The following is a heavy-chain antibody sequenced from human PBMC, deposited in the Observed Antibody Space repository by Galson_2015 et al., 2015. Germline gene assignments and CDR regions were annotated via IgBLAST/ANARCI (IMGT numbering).Heavy chain of an antibody. CDR3: ARGMTGRDFDY. CDR1: GGSFSGYY. CDR2: INHSGST. Sequence: SETLSLTCAVYGGSFSGYYWSWIRQPPGKGLEWIGEINHSGSTNYNPSLKSRVTMSVDTSKNQFSLKLSSVTAADTAVYYCARGMTGRDFDYWGQGTLVTVSS. V-gene: IGHV4-34*01. D-gene: IGHD1-20*01. J-gene: IGHJ4*02.